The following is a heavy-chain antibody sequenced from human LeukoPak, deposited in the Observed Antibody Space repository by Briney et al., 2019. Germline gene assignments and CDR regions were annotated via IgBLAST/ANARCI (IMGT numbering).Heavy chain of an antibody. J-gene: IGHJ4*02. CDR3: AKYGPQDSGSSHFDY. D-gene: IGHD1-26*01. CDR1: GFTFSSYA. V-gene: IGHV3-23*01. Sequence: GGSLRLSCAASGFTFSSYAMSWVRQAPGKGLEWVSAIRDSGSSTLYADSVKGRFTTSRDNSKNTLFLQMNSLRAEDTAIYYCAKYGPQDSGSSHFDYWGQGALVTVSS. CDR2: IRDSGSST.